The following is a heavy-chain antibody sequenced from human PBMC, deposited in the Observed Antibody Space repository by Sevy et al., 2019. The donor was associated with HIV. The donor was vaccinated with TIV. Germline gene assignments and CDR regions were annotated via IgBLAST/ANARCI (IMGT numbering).Heavy chain of an antibody. V-gene: IGHV1-18*04. J-gene: IGHJ4*02. Sequence: ASVKVSCKASGYTFTNYGISWVRQAPGQGLEWMGWISGYNGNTNYAQNFQGRVTMTTDTSTTTASMELWSLRSDDTAVDYSARASLFRAVAGSYFDYWGQGILVTVSS. D-gene: IGHD6-19*01. CDR1: GYTFTNYG. CDR2: ISGYNGNT. CDR3: ARASLFRAVAGSYFDY.